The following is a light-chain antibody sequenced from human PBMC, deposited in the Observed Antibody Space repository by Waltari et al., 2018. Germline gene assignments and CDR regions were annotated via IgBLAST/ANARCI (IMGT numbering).Light chain of an antibody. CDR3: LTTYPFI. J-gene: IGKJ3*01. Sequence: DIQLTQSPSYLSPSIGDRVTITCRASQVISGSLAWYQQKPAKAPKLLIYGVSALHSGVPSRFSGSGSGTEFTLTISSLQPEDFATYYCLTTYPFIFGPGTRVDVK. CDR1: QVISGS. V-gene: IGKV1-9*01. CDR2: GVS.